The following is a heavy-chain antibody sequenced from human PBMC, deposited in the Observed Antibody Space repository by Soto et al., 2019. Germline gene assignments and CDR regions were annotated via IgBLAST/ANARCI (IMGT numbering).Heavy chain of an antibody. Sequence: SETLSLTCTVSGGSISSGGYYWSWIRQHPGKGLEWIGYIYYSGSTYYNPSLKSRVTISVDTSKNQFSLKLSSVTAADTAVYYCAREINGAYNWFDPWGQGTLVTVSS. CDR2: IYYSGST. D-gene: IGHD3-10*01. V-gene: IGHV4-31*03. CDR3: AREINGAYNWFDP. CDR1: GGSISSGGYY. J-gene: IGHJ5*02.